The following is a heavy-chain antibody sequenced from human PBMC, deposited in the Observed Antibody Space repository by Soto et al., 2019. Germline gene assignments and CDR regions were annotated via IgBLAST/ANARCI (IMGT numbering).Heavy chain of an antibody. D-gene: IGHD2-15*01. CDR1: GGSISSSSYY. V-gene: IGHV4-39*01. CDR3: ARQGCSGGSCYGHFDY. J-gene: IGHJ4*02. Sequence: SETLSLTCTVSGGSISSSSYYWGWIRQPPGKGLEWIGSIYYSGSTYYNPSLKSRVTISVDTSKNQFSLKLSSVTAADTAVYYCARQGCSGGSCYGHFDYWGQGTLVTVSS. CDR2: IYYSGST.